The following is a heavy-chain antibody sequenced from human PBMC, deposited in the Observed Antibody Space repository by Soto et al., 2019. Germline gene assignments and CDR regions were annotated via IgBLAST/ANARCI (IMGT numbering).Heavy chain of an antibody. V-gene: IGHV3-23*01. Sequence: GSRRVACGVAGGSSITYAMSWGRQAPGEGLEWVSCIDGSGTKTYYPDSVKGRFTISRDNSKNTLYLQMNSLRTDDTAVYYCAKGRGDFGSGSVYYFDYWGQGAVVTVSS. CDR1: GGSSITYA. D-gene: IGHD3-10*01. J-gene: IGHJ4*02. CDR2: IDGSGTKT. CDR3: AKGRGDFGSGSVYYFDY.